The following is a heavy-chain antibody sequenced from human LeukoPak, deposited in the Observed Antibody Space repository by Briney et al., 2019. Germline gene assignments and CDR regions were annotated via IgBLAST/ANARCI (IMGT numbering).Heavy chain of an antibody. J-gene: IGHJ6*02. CDR1: GGSISSYY. Sequence: PSETLSLTCTVSGGSISSYYWSWIRQPPGKGLEWIGYIYYSGSTNYNPSLKSRVTISVDTSKNQFSLKLSSVTAADTAVYYCARASYSSGWADGMDVWGQGTTVTVSS. D-gene: IGHD6-19*01. V-gene: IGHV4-59*01. CDR2: IYYSGST. CDR3: ARASYSSGWADGMDV.